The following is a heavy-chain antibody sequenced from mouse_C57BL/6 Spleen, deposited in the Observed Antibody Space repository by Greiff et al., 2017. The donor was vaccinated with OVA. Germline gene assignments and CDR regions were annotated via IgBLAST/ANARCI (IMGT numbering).Heavy chain of an antibody. V-gene: IGHV1-69*01. CDR2: IDPSDSYT. J-gene: IGHJ1*03. CDR3: ARGTMAPGYFDV. Sequence: QVQLQQPGAELVMPGASVKLSCKASGYTFTSYWMHWVKQRPGQGLEWIGEIDPSDSYTNYNQKFKGKSTLTVDKSSSTAYMQLSSLTSEDSAVDYCARGTMAPGYFDVWGTGTTVTVSS. CDR1: GYTFTSYW. D-gene: IGHD1-1*02.